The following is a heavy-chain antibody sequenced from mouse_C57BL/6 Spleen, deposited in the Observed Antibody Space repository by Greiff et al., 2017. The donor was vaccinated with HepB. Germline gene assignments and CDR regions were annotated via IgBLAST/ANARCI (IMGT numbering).Heavy chain of an antibody. CDR3: AREGTYGEGFAY. D-gene: IGHD1-1*02. Sequence: EVMLVESEGGLVQPGSSMKLSCTASGFTFSDYYMAWVRQVPEKGLEWVANINYDGSSTYYLDSLKSRFIISRDNAKNILYLQMSSLKSEDTATYYCAREGTYGEGFAYWGQGTLVTVSA. CDR2: INYDGSST. CDR1: GFTFSDYY. V-gene: IGHV5-16*01. J-gene: IGHJ3*01.